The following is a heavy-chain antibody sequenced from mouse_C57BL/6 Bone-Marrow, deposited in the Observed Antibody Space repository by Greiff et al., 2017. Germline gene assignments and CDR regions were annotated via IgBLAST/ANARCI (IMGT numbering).Heavy chain of an antibody. D-gene: IGHD1-1*01. CDR1: GFTFSDYY. CDR3: AREGSSLYAMDY. Sequence: EVHLVESEGGLVQPGSSMKLSCTASGFTFSDYYMAWVRQVPEKGLEWVANINYDGSSTYYLDSLKSRFIISRDNAKNILYLQMSSLTSEDTATYYCAREGSSLYAMDYWGQGTSVTVSS. J-gene: IGHJ4*01. CDR2: INYDGSST. V-gene: IGHV5-16*01.